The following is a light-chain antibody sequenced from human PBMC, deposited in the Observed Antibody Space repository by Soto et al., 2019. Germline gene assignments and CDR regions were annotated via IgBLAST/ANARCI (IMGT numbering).Light chain of an antibody. J-gene: IGLJ1*01. CDR1: SSNVGTYYD. V-gene: IGLV2-14*01. CDR2: EVT. Sequence: SVLTQPASVSASPGQAITISCTGTSSNVGTYYDVSWYRQHPGKAPRLLIYEVTNRPSGVSNRFSGSKSGDTASLTISGLQAEDEGDYYCSSYTIGSTYVFGSGTKVTVL. CDR3: SSYTIGSTYV.